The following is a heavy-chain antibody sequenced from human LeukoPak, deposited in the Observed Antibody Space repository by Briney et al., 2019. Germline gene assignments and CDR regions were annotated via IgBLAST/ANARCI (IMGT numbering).Heavy chain of an antibody. CDR3: ARTPMVVVTAWWYFDL. V-gene: IGHV4-59*01. Sequence: SETLSLTCTVSGGSISSYYWSWIRQPPGKGLEWIGYIYYSGSTNYNPSLKSRVTISVDTSMNQFSLKLSSVTAADTAVYYCARTPMVVVTAWWYFDLWGRGTLVTVSS. CDR1: GGSISSYY. D-gene: IGHD2-21*02. J-gene: IGHJ2*01. CDR2: IYYSGST.